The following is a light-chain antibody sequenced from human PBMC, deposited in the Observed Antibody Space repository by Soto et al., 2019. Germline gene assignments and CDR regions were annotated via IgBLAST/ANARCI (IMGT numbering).Light chain of an antibody. Sequence: EIVLTQSPGTLSLSPGERATLSCRASQSLSSSYLAWYQQKPDQSPRLLIYGASSRATGIPDRFSGSGSGTDFTLTLSRLEPEDFAVYYCQQYNHWYTFGQGTKLEIK. CDR1: QSLSSSY. J-gene: IGKJ2*01. CDR2: GAS. V-gene: IGKV3-20*01. CDR3: QQYNHWYT.